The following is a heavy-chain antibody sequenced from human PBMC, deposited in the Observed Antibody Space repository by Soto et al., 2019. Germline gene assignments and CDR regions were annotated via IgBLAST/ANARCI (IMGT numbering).Heavy chain of an antibody. D-gene: IGHD5-12*01. Sequence: QVQLQESGPGLVKPSQTLSLTCTVSGGSISSGGYYWSWIRQYPGKGLEWIGYIYYSGTTNYNPSLKSLITISVDTSKNQFSLKMNSMTAADTAVYYCARDESATDAFEIWGQGTMVTVSS. CDR1: GGSISSGGYY. CDR3: ARDESATDAFEI. CDR2: IYYSGTT. J-gene: IGHJ3*02. V-gene: IGHV4-31*01.